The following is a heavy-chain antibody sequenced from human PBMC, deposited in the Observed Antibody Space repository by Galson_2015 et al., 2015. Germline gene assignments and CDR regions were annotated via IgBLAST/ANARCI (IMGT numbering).Heavy chain of an antibody. CDR3: GSGMIAKVAVTVVDC. V-gene: IGHV3-30-3*01. J-gene: IGHJ4*02. D-gene: IGHD3-22*01. Sequence: SLRLSCAASGFTFSTYTMHWVRQAPGKGLEWVALISYDGSNKYYADSVRGRFTISRDNSKNTLYLQMNSLRAEDTAVYYCGSGMIAKVAVTVVDCWGQGTLVTVSS. CDR1: GFTFSTYT. CDR2: ISYDGSNK.